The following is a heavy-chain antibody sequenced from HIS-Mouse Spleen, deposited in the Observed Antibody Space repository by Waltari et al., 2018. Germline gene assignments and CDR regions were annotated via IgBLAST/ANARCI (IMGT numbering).Heavy chain of an antibody. CDR2: INHSGST. D-gene: IGHD5-18*01. J-gene: IGHJ4*02. CDR1: GGSFSGYY. CDR3: ASRVWGTAMPGFDY. V-gene: IGHV4-34*01. Sequence: QVQLQQWGAGLLKPSETLSLTCAVYGGSFSGYYWSWIRQPPGKGLEWIGEINHSGSTNYNPPRKSRVTISVDTSKNQFSLKLSSVTAADTAVYYCASRVWGTAMPGFDYWGQGTLVTVSS.